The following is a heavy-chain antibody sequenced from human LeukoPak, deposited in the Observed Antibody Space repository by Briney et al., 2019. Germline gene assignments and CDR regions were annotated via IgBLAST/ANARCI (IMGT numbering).Heavy chain of an antibody. CDR1: GGSISSSSYY. V-gene: IGHV4-39*01. J-gene: IGHJ4*02. CDR2: IYYSGST. CDR3: ARHRSDIVVVPAAVDY. Sequence: SSETLSLTCTVSGGSISSSSYYWGWIRQPPGKGLEWIGSIYYSGSTYYNPSLKSRVTISVDTSKNQFSLKLSSVTAADTAVYYCARHRSDIVVVPAAVDYWGQGTLVTVSS. D-gene: IGHD2-2*01.